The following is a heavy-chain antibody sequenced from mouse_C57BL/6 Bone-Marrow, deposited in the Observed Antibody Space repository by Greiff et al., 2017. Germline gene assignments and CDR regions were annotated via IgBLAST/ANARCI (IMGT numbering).Heavy chain of an antibody. V-gene: IGHV1-82*01. CDR2: IYPGDGDT. D-gene: IGHD1-1*01. CDR3: ARRDVTTVVATGAMDY. CDR1: GYAFSSSW. Sequence: VQLMESGPELVKPGASVKISCKASGYAFSSSWMNWVKQRPGKGLEWIGRIYPGDGDTNYNETFKGKATLTAHKSSRTDYLQLSSLTSEDCAVYFCARRDVTTVVATGAMDYWGQGTSVTVSS. J-gene: IGHJ4*01.